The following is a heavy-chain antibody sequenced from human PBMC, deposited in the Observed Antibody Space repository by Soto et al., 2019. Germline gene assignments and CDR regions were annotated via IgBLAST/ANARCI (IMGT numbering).Heavy chain of an antibody. CDR2: IGVLGDT. V-gene: IGHV3-13*01. D-gene: IGHD7-27*01. CDR3: ARGILGPGDYYYGMDV. J-gene: IGHJ6*02. Sequence: VQLMESGGGLVQPGGSLRLSCAASGFTFNNHDMHWVRQAAGKGLEWVSGIGVLGDTYYPGSVNGRFTISRENANNSLYLQINDLRAGDTAVYYCARGILGPGDYYYGMDVWGQGTTVTVSS. CDR1: GFTFNNHD.